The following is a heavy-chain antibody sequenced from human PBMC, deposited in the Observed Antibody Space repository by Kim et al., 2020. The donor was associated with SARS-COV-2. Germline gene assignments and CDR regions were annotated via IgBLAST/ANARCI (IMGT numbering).Heavy chain of an antibody. V-gene: IGHV4-59*08. CDR3: ARQRHSLDY. J-gene: IGHJ4*02. Sequence: GGTNCNPTLRSRVTLSVDTSKSQFSLNLSSVTAADTAVYYCARQRHSLDYWGQGTLVTVSS. CDR2: GGT.